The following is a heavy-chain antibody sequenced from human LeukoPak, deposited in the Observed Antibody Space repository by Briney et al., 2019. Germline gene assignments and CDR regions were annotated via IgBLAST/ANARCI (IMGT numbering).Heavy chain of an antibody. CDR1: GFTFSSYA. CDR2: ISYSGNT. D-gene: IGHD3-3*01. Sequence: GSLRLSCAASGFTFSSYAMSWIRQPPGKRLEWIGYISYSGNTNYNPSLKSRVTISVDTSKNQFSLKLSSVTAADTAVYYCARKEWVPYYFDYWGQGTLVTVSS. V-gene: IGHV4-59*01. J-gene: IGHJ4*02. CDR3: ARKEWVPYYFDY.